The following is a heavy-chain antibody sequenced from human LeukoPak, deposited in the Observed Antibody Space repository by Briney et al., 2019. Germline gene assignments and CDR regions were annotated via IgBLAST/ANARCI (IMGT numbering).Heavy chain of an antibody. CDR1: VGTFSSYA. D-gene: IGHD6-19*01. J-gene: IGHJ4*02. Sequence: ASVNVFCKASVGTFSSYAISWVRQASGQGLEGMGRLIPILGIANYAQKFQGRVTITADKSTSTAYMELSSLRSEDTAVYYCARDLPRDSSGWYGPWDYWGQGTLVTVSS. CDR3: ARDLPRDSSGWYGPWDY. V-gene: IGHV1-69*04. CDR2: LIPILGIA.